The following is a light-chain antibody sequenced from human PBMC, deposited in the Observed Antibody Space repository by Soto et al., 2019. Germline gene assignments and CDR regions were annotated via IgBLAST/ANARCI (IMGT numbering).Light chain of an antibody. CDR1: SSNIGNNC. CDR2: DNN. CDR3: GTWDNSIYGVV. Sequence: QSVLTQPPSVSAAPGQKVTISCSGSSSNIGNNCVSWYQQLPGTAPKLLIYDNNKRPSGIPDRFSGSKSGTSATLGITGLQTGDEADYYCGTWDNSIYGVVFGGGTKLTVL. V-gene: IGLV1-51*01. J-gene: IGLJ2*01.